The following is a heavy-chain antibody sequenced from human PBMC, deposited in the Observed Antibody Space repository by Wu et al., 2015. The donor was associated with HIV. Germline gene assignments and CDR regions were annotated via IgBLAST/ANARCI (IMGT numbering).Heavy chain of an antibody. D-gene: IGHD5-12*01. V-gene: IGHV1-69*05. CDR2: INPLFGTT. Sequence: QVQLVQSGAEVKKPGSSVKVTCKASGDGFTSYAVSWVRQAPGQGLEWMGGINPLFGTTKHTQKFQDRVTFTTDESKTTAYMELSSLRYDDTAVYYCARNTDSVATSLYSLGVWGQGTTVTVYS. CDR1: GDGFTSYA. CDR3: ARNTDSVATSLYSLGV. J-gene: IGHJ6*02.